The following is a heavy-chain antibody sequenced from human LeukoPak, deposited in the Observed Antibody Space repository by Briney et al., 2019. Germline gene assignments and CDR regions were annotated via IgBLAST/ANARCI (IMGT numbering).Heavy chain of an antibody. CDR2: ISSSSSYI. CDR1: GFTFINYG. D-gene: IGHD6-19*01. CDR3: ARDGRGAVASDY. V-gene: IGHV3-21*01. Sequence: GGSLRLSCAASGFTFINYGMTWVRQAPGKGLEWVSSISSSSSYIYYADSVKGRLTISRDNAKISLYLYMNSLRAEDTAVYYCARDGRGAVASDYWGQGTLLTVSS. J-gene: IGHJ4*02.